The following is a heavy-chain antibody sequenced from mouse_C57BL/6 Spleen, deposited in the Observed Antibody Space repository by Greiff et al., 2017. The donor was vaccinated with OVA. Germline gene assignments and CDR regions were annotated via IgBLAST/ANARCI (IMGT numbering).Heavy chain of an antibody. CDR3: TRDGYSLSY. CDR1: GYTFTDYE. Sequence: LVESGAELVRPGASVTLSCKASGYTFTDYEMHWVKQTPVHGLEWIGAIDPETGGTAYNQKFKGKAILTADKSSSTAYMELRSLTSEDSAVYYCTRDGYSLSYWGQGTLVTVSA. J-gene: IGHJ3*01. CDR2: IDPETGGT. D-gene: IGHD2-3*01. V-gene: IGHV1-15*01.